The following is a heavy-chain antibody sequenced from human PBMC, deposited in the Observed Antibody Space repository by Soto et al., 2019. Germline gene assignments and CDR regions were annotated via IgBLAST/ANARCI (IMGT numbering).Heavy chain of an antibody. D-gene: IGHD6-13*01. J-gene: IGHJ6*02. CDR2: IKQDGSEK. CDR3: ARGRIAAAQYYYYGMDV. CDR1: GFTFSSYW. V-gene: IGHV3-7*05. Sequence: EVQLVESGGGLVQPGGSLRLSCAASGFTFSSYWMSWVRQAPGKGLEWVANIKQDGSEKYYVDSVKGRFTLSRDNANNSLYLQMNSLRAEDTAVYYCARGRIAAAQYYYYGMDVWGQGTTVTVSS.